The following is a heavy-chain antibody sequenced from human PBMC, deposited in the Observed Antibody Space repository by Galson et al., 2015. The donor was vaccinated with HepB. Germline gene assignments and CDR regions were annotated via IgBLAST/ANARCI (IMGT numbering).Heavy chain of an antibody. CDR3: AARYYYDRDGFFHDAFDV. V-gene: IGHV1-58*01. Sequence: SVKVSCKASGFTFNRSAVQWVRQARGQRLEWMGWIVVRSGNTDYARRFEERVTITRDMSTGTAYMELSSLRSEDTAMYYCAARYYYDRDGFFHDAFDVWGQGTKVTVSS. J-gene: IGHJ3*01. CDR1: GFTFNRSA. CDR2: IVVRSGNT. D-gene: IGHD3-22*01.